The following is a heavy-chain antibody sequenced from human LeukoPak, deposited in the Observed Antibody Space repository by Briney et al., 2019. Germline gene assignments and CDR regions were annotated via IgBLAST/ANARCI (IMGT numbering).Heavy chain of an antibody. Sequence: PGGSLRLSCAVSGFTFSDHFLDWVRQAPGKGLEWVGRSRNKAKSYTTEYAASVKGRFTSSRDDSKNSLYLQMNSLKTADTAVYYCVRVGSVAGSDYLDYWGQGTLVTVSS. V-gene: IGHV3-72*01. CDR3: VRVGSVAGSDYLDY. J-gene: IGHJ4*02. CDR2: SRNKAKSYTT. D-gene: IGHD6-19*01. CDR1: GFTFSDHF.